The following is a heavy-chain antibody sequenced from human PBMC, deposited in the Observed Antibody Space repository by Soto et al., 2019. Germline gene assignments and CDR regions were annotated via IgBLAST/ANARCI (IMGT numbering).Heavy chain of an antibody. Sequence: QITLKESGPTLVKPTQTLTLTCTFSGFSLTTRGVGVGWIRQPPGKALECLALIYWDDDKRYSPSLQSRLSITKDTSKNQMVLTMTNVDPVDTATYYCAHIPNYDQYAWFDPWGQGTLVSVSS. J-gene: IGHJ5*02. CDR2: IYWDDDK. D-gene: IGHD3-16*01. CDR1: GFSLTTRGVG. CDR3: AHIPNYDQYAWFDP. V-gene: IGHV2-5*02.